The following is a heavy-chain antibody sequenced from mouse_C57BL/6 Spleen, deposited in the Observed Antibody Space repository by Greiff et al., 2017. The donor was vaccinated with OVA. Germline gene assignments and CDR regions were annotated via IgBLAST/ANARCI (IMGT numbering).Heavy chain of an antibody. J-gene: IGHJ4*01. D-gene: IGHD4-1*01. CDR3: ARPNWDDYAMDY. V-gene: IGHV1-80*01. Sequence: QVQLKESGAELVKPGASVKISCKASGYAFSSYWMNWVKQRPGKGLEWIGQIYPGDGDTNYNGKFKGKATLTADKSSSTAYMQLSSLTSEDSAVYFCARPNWDDYAMDYWGQGTSVTVSS. CDR1: GYAFSSYW. CDR2: IYPGDGDT.